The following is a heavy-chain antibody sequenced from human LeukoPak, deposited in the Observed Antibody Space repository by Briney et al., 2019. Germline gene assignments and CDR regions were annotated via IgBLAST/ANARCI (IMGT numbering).Heavy chain of an antibody. J-gene: IGHJ6*03. CDR3: AKARSSSPGYYYYMDV. V-gene: IGHV3-23*01. CDR1: GFTFSSYD. CDR2: ISGSGGST. Sequence: GGSLRLSCAASGFTFSSYDMSWVRQAPGKGLEWVSGISGSGGSTYYADSVKGRFTISRDNSKNTLYLQMNSLRAEDTAVYYCAKARSSSPGYYYYMDVWGKGTTVTVSS. D-gene: IGHD6-6*01.